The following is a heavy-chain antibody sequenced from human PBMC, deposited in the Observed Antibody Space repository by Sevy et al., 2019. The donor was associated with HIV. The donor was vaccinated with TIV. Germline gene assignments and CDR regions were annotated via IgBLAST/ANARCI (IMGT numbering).Heavy chain of an antibody. CDR1: GFTVSNNY. V-gene: IGHV3-48*01. CDR2: ISSSSSTI. D-gene: IGHD1-26*01. Sequence: GGSLRLSCAASGFTVSNNYISWVRQAPGKGLEWVSYISSSSSTIYYADSVKGRFTISRDNAKNSLYLQMNSLRAEDTAVYYCARPVNRGSFNAFDIWGQGTMVTVSS. CDR3: ARPVNRGSFNAFDI. J-gene: IGHJ3*02.